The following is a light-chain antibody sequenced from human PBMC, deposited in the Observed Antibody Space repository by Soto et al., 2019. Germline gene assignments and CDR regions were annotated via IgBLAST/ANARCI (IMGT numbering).Light chain of an antibody. J-gene: IGKJ2*03. CDR2: DAS. V-gene: IGKV1-33*01. Sequence: DIQLTQSPASLSASLGDRVTMTCRASPDITNFLYWYQQRPGAPPQLVIFDASQSQGVAPSRFSGGGSGTEFYFSINGLQPEDVATYYCQHFDDFPYSFGPGTRIDIK. CDR1: PDITNF. CDR3: QHFDDFPYS.